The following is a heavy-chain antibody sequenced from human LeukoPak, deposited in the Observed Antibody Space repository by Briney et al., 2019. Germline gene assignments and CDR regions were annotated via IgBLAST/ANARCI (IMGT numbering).Heavy chain of an antibody. J-gene: IGHJ3*02. CDR3: ARVTFGGVIVTPDDAFDI. CDR2: IYYNGST. CDR1: GGSINSDGHY. D-gene: IGHD3-16*02. V-gene: IGHV4-31*03. Sequence: SETLSLTCTVSGGSINSDGHYWSWIRQHPGKGLEWIGYIYYNGSTSYNPSLKSRITILVDMSKNQFSLKLSSVTAADTAVYYCARVTFGGVIVTPDDAFDIWGQGTMVTVSS.